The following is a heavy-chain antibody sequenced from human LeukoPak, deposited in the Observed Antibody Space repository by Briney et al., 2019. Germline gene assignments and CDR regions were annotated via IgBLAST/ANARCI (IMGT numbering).Heavy chain of an antibody. CDR1: GFTFSSYA. Sequence: QPGGSLRLSCAASGFTFSSYAMTWVRQAPGEGLEWVSTIGGSVSATYYADSVKGRFTISRDNSKNTLYLQMNSLRAEDTAIYFCAKSYRFTEPTLYAFHMWGRGTMVTVSS. D-gene: IGHD1-14*01. J-gene: IGHJ3*02. V-gene: IGHV3-23*01. CDR3: AKSYRFTEPTLYAFHM. CDR2: IGGSVSAT.